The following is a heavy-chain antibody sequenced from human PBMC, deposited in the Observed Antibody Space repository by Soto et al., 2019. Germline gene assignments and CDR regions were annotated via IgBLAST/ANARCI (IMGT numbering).Heavy chain of an antibody. CDR2: IIPIFGTV. D-gene: IGHD5-12*01. CDR3: ARGNHRWLQLWYFEL. CDR1: GGTFSSYS. J-gene: IGHJ2*01. V-gene: IGHV1-69*12. Sequence: QVQLVQSGAEVKKPGSSVTVSCKASGGTFSSYSISWVRQAPGQGLEWMGGIIPIFGTVNYAQKVQGRVTITADESTSTAYMELSSLRSEDTAVYYCARGNHRWLQLWYFELWGRGTLVTVSS.